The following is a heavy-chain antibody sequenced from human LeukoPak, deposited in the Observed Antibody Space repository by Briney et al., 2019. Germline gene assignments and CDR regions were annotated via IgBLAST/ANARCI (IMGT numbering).Heavy chain of an antibody. CDR2: IKQDGSEK. V-gene: IGHV3-7*01. CDR3: ARDIGYSYGYGFDY. J-gene: IGHJ4*02. CDR1: GFTFSSYW. D-gene: IGHD5-18*01. Sequence: GGSLRLSCAASGFTFSSYWMSWLRQAPGNGLEWVANIKQDGSEKYYVDSVKGRFTISRDNAKNSLYLRMNSLRAEDTAVYYCARDIGYSYGYGFDYWGQGTPVTVSS.